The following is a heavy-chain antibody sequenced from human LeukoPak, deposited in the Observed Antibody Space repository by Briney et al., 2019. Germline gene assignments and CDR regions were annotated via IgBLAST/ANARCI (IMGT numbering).Heavy chain of an antibody. V-gene: IGHV4-34*01. CDR2: GNHGGST. D-gene: IGHD2-2*01. CDR3: ARASFCDSTTCHHLSFFPP. Sequence: SETLSLTCAVNGGSLRGWIRQPPGKGLEWIGRGNHGGSTNYNPSLNSRVTMSVDTSEHQFSLKLSSVTAADTAVYYCARASFCDSTTCHHLSFFPPWGQGPLVTVSS. J-gene: IGHJ5*02. CDR1: GGSLRG.